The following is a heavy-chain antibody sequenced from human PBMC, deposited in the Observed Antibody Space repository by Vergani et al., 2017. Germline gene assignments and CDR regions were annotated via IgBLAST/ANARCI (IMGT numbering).Heavy chain of an antibody. CDR3: ATGRITIFGVVRFTDAFDI. CDR1: GFTFSDYY. V-gene: IGHV3-11*01. J-gene: IGHJ3*02. Sequence: QVQLVESGGGVVQPGRSLRLSCAASGFTFSDYYMSWIRQAPGKGLEWVSYISSSGSTIYYADSVKGRFTISRDNAKNSLYLQMNSLRAEDTAVYYCATGRITIFGVVRFTDAFDIWGQGTMVTVSP. D-gene: IGHD3-3*01. CDR2: ISSSGSTI.